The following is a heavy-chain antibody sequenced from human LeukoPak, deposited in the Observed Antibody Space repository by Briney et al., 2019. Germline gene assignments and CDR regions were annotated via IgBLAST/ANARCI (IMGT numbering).Heavy chain of an antibody. Sequence: GGSLRLSCAASGFTVSSNYMSWVRQAPGKGLEWVSVIYSGGSTYYEDSVKGRFTISRGNSKNTLYLQMNSLRAEDTAVYYCARATASGADSIDYWGQGTLVTVSS. J-gene: IGHJ4*02. CDR2: IYSGGST. CDR3: ARATASGADSIDY. CDR1: GFTVSSNY. D-gene: IGHD4-23*01. V-gene: IGHV3-66*01.